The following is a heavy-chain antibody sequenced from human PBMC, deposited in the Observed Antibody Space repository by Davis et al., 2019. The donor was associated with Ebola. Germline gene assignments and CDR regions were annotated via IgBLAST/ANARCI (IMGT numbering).Heavy chain of an antibody. CDR3: ARQTSLDY. CDR2: IYRDGRT. Sequence: GGSLRLSCAASELIVSDNYMSWVRQAPGKRPEWVSVIYRDGRTYYADSVKGRFAISRDNSKNTLYLQMNSLRAEDTAVYYCARQTSLDYWGQGTLVTVSS. V-gene: IGHV3-66*02. J-gene: IGHJ4*02. CDR1: ELIVSDNY.